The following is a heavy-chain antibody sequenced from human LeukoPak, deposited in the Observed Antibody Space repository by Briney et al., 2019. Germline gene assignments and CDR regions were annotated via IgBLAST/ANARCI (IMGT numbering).Heavy chain of an antibody. CDR3: ARGMVVTGPFDY. Sequence: SVKVSCKASGGTFSSYAISWVRPAPGQGLEWMGGIIPIFGTANYAQKFQGRVTITTDESTSTAYMELSSLRSEDTAVYYCARGMVVTGPFDYWGQGTLVTVSS. V-gene: IGHV1-69*05. D-gene: IGHD4-23*01. CDR1: GGTFSSYA. J-gene: IGHJ4*02. CDR2: IIPIFGTA.